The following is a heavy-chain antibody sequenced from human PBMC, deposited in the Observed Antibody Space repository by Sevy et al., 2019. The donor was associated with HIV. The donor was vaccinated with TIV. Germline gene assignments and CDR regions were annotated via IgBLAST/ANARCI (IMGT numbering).Heavy chain of an antibody. CDR3: ARQPTTGPREHFDY. CDR2: IYNSGSP. J-gene: IGHJ4*02. V-gene: IGHV4-39*01. D-gene: IGHD4-17*01. Sequence: SETLSLTCSVSGASISSSGFYWGWIRQPPGKGLEWIGSIYNSGSPYYNPSLKDRVTVSVDPSKNQFSLKLTFVTAADTGVYYCARQPTTGPREHFDYWGQGSLVTVSS. CDR1: GASISSSGFY.